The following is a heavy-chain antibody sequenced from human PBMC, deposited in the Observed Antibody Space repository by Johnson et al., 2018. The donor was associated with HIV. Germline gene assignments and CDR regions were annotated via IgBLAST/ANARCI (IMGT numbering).Heavy chain of an antibody. V-gene: IGHV3-33*06. Sequence: QVQLVESGGGVVQPGRSLRLSCAASGFTFSSYGMHWVRQAPGKGLEWVAVIWYDGSNKYYADSVKGRFTLSRDNSKNTLYLQMNSLRAEDTAVYYCAKSLGYCRSASWYGGGDAFHIWGQGTMVTVSS. CDR1: GFTFSSYG. CDR2: IWYDGSNK. CDR3: AKSLGYCRSASWYGGGDAFHI. J-gene: IGHJ3*02. D-gene: IGHD2-2*01.